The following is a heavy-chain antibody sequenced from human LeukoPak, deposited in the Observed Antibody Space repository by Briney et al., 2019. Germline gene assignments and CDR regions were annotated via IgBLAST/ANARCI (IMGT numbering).Heavy chain of an antibody. D-gene: IGHD6-19*01. CDR2: INRDGRAT. J-gene: IGHJ4*02. Sequence: GGSLRLSCAASGFAFRNYWMHWVRQGPRKGLLWVSRINRDGRATSYADSVKGRFTISRDNSKNTLYLQMNSLRAEDTAVYYRARDRDSSDWYNEVFDYWGQGTLVTVSS. V-gene: IGHV3-74*01. CDR3: ARDRDSSDWYNEVFDY. CDR1: GFAFRNYW.